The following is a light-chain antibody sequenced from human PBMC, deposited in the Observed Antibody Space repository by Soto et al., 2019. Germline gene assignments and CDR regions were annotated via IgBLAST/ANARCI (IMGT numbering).Light chain of an antibody. V-gene: IGLV2-23*02. CDR3: CSDAGRSTYV. J-gene: IGLJ1*01. Sequence: QSVLTQPASVSGSPGQSITISCTVGSYNFVSWYQQHPGKAPKVLIYEVGKRPSGVSDRFSGSKSGNTASLTISGLQAEDEADYYCCSDAGRSTYVFGTGTKVTVL. CDR2: EVG. CDR1: GSYNF.